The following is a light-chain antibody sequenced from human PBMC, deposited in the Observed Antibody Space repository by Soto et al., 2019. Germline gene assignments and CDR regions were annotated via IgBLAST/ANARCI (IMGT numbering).Light chain of an antibody. CDR1: SSDVGGYNY. Sequence: QSALTQPASVSGSPGQSITISCTGTSSDVGGYNYVSWYQQHPGKAPKLMIYEVSNRPSGVSNRFSGSKSGNTASLTISGLQAEDEADYYCSSYTSSSTRDVAFGGGTKLTVL. CDR3: SSYTSSSTRDVA. CDR2: EVS. V-gene: IGLV2-14*01. J-gene: IGLJ2*01.